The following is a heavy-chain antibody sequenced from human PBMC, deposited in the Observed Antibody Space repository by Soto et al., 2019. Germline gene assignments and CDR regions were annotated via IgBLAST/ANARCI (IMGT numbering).Heavy chain of an antibody. CDR2: VTTFNGKT. V-gene: IGHV1-18*01. CDR1: GYTFTNFG. D-gene: IGHD3-9*01. Sequence: QVRLVQSGAEVKKPGASVKVSCETSGYTFTNFGISWVRQAPGQGLEWMGWVTTFNGKTNYAQKFQGRITVTTDTSTSTVYMALRALISHDTAISYCVKARYANFDPPASDHWGQGTLITVSS. CDR3: VKARYANFDPPASDH. J-gene: IGHJ4*02.